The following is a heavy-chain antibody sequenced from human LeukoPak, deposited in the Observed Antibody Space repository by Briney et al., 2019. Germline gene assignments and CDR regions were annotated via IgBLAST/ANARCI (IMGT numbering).Heavy chain of an antibody. J-gene: IGHJ5*02. CDR3: ARAGAPYCSNGVCYEKNWFDP. CDR1: GYTFTVYY. V-gene: IGHV1-2*02. Sequence: ASVKVSCKASGYTFTVYYMYWVRQAPGQGLNWMGWINPNSGGANYAQKFQGRVTMTRDTSVSTAYMELSSLRSDDTAVYYCARAGAPYCSNGVCYEKNWFDPWGQGTLVTVSS. CDR2: INPNSGGA. D-gene: IGHD2-8*01.